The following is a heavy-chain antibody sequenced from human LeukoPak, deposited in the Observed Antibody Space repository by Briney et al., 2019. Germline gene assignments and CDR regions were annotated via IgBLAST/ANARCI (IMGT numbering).Heavy chain of an antibody. D-gene: IGHD6-25*01. CDR1: GFTFNIYS. CDR2: ISPDGSSE. J-gene: IGHJ4*02. CDR3: AKEDYSSGAVQYYFDY. Sequence: PGGSLRLSCAASGFTFNIYSMHWVRQAPGKGLEWVAVISPDGSSENYADSVGGRFTISRDNAKKTLYLQLNSLRAEDTAVYYCAKEDYSSGAVQYYFDYWGQGTLVTVSS. V-gene: IGHV3-30*04.